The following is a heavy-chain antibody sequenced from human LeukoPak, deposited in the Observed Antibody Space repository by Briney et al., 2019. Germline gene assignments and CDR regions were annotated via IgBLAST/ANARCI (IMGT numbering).Heavy chain of an antibody. D-gene: IGHD2-2*01. CDR3: ARSSSTSWGYFDY. CDR2: IYCSGST. V-gene: IGHV4-31*03. Sequence: SQTLSLTCTVSGGSISGGGYYWSWIRQHPGKGLEWIGYIYCSGSTYYNPSLKSRVTISVDTSKNQFSLKLSSVTAADTAVYYCARSSSTSWGYFDYWGQGTLVTVSS. CDR1: GGSISGGGYY. J-gene: IGHJ4*02.